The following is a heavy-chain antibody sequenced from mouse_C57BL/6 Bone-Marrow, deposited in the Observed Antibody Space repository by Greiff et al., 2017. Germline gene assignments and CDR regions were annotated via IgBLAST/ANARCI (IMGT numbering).Heavy chain of an antibody. CDR2: ISGGGGNT. CDR3: ARHGYYSYWYFDV. Sequence: EVQGVESGGGLVKPGGSLKLSCAASGFTFSSYTMSWVRQTPETRLEWVATISGGGGNTYYPDSVKGRFTISRDNAKNTLYLQMSSLRSEDTALYDCARHGYYSYWYFDVWGTGTTVTVSS. J-gene: IGHJ1*03. CDR1: GFTFSSYT. D-gene: IGHD2-3*01. V-gene: IGHV5-9*01.